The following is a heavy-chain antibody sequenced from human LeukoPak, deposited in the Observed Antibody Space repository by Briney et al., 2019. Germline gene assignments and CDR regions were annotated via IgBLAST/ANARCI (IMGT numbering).Heavy chain of an antibody. Sequence: VGSLRLSCAASGFTFGTYGMHWVRQAPGKGLEWVAFTRYDGSNKDYVDSVKGRFTISRDNSKNTLYLQMNSLRAEDTALYYCAKDDSGNSLDYWGQGTPVTVSS. J-gene: IGHJ4*02. CDR1: GFTFGTYG. D-gene: IGHD2/OR15-2a*01. V-gene: IGHV3-30*02. CDR3: AKDDSGNSLDY. CDR2: TRYDGSNK.